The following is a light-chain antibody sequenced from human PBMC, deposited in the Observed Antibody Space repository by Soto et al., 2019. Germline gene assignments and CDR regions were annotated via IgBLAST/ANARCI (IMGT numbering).Light chain of an antibody. Sequence: EIVLTQSPATLSSFPGERVTLSCRASQTLSNRLAWYQHKPGQAPRLLIYVTSNRATGIPARFSGSGSGTDYTLTINSLEPEDSAVYYCHQRQSWPRTFGQGTKVEIK. V-gene: IGKV3-11*01. CDR3: HQRQSWPRT. CDR1: QTLSNR. J-gene: IGKJ1*01. CDR2: VTS.